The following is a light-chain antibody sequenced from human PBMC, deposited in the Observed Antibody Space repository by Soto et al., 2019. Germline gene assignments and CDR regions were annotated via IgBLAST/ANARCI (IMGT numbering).Light chain of an antibody. CDR1: QDIRRW. V-gene: IGKV1-12*01. Sequence: DIHVTHSPSSVSASVGDRVTITCRASQDIRRWLAWWRQKPGSAPELLVDVASIVQSGGPSRFSGSGSGTDFTLTISSLQPEDYATYFRLQSDSFPWTFGQGTKVAIK. CDR3: LQSDSFPWT. J-gene: IGKJ1*01. CDR2: VAS.